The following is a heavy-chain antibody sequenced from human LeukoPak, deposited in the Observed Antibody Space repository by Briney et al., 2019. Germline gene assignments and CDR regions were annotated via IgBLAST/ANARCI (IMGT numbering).Heavy chain of an antibody. Sequence: SSVKVSCKASRGTFSSYAISWVGPAPGQGLEWMGRIIPIFGTANYAQKFQGRVTITTDESTSTAYMELSSLRFEDTAVYYCARDRLYYDSSGYYYYYMDVWGKGTRSPSP. CDR1: RGTFSSYA. CDR2: IIPIFGTA. J-gene: IGHJ6*03. V-gene: IGHV1-69*05. CDR3: ARDRLYYDSSGYYYYYMDV. D-gene: IGHD3-22*01.